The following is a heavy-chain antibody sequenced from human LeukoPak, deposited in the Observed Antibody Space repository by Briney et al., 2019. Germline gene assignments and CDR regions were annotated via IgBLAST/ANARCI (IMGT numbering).Heavy chain of an antibody. J-gene: IGHJ6*02. V-gene: IGHV3-48*01. CDR2: ISSSSSTI. D-gene: IGHD6-6*01. CDR3: ARSSSSSSYYYYYGMDV. CDR1: GFTFSGYS. Sequence: GGSLRLSCAASGFTFSGYSMTWVRQAPGKGLEWVSYISSSSSTIYYADSVKGRFTTSRDNAKNSLYLQMNSLRAEDTAVYYCARSSSSSSYYYYYGMDVWGQGTTVTVSS.